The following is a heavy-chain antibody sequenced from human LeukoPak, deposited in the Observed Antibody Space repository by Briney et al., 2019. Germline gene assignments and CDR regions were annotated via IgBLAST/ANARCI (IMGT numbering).Heavy chain of an antibody. V-gene: IGHV3-7*01. CDR3: ARDLTDYYYMDV. CDR1: GFTFYSYA. J-gene: IGHJ6*03. Sequence: GGSLRLSCAASGFTFYSYAMSWVRQAPGKGLEWVANIKQDGSEKYYADSVKGRFTISRDNAKNSLYLQMNSLRAEDTAVYYCARDLTDYYYMDVWGKGTTVTISS. CDR2: IKQDGSEK.